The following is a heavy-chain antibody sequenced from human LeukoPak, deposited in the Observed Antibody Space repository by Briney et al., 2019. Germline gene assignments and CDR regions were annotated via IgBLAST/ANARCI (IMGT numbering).Heavy chain of an antibody. D-gene: IGHD6-19*01. CDR1: GGSVSSGSYY. J-gene: IGHJ4*02. CDR2: IYYSGST. V-gene: IGHV4-61*01. Sequence: PSETLSLTCTVSGGSVSSGSYYWSWIRQPPGKGLEWIGYIYYSGSTNYNPSLKSRVTISVDTSKNRFSLELSSVTAADTAVYYCARVTYSSGRGFDYWGQGTLVTVSS. CDR3: ARVTYSSGRGFDY.